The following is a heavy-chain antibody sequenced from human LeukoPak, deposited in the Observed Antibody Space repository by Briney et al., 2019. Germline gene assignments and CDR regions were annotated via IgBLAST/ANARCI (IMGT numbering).Heavy chain of an antibody. Sequence: SETLSLTCTVSGGSISSSSYYWGWIRQPPGKGLEWIGSIYYSGSTYYNPSLKSRVTISVDTSKNQLSLKVRSLTAADTAVFYCARHGSSWYWFDPWGQGTLVTVSS. J-gene: IGHJ5*02. CDR1: GGSISSSSYY. CDR2: IYYSGST. D-gene: IGHD6-13*01. CDR3: ARHGSSWYWFDP. V-gene: IGHV4-39*01.